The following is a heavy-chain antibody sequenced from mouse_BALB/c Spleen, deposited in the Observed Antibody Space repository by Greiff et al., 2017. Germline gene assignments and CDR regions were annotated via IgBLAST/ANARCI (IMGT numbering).Heavy chain of an antibody. CDR2: IWTGGGT. CDR1: GFSLTSYD. Sequence: VQLQQSGPGLVAPSQSLSITCTVSGFSLTSYDLSWIRQPPGKGLEWLGVIWTGGGTNYNSAFMSRLSISKDNSKSQVFLKMNSLQTDDTAIYYCVRECYYVFAYWGQGTLVTVSA. V-gene: IGHV2-9-2*01. D-gene: IGHD1-1*01. J-gene: IGHJ3*01. CDR3: VRECYYVFAY.